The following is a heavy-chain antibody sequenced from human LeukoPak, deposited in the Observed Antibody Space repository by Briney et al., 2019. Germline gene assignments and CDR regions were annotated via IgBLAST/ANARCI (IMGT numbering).Heavy chain of an antibody. D-gene: IGHD2-15*01. CDR3: ARGGGYYAF. CDR1: GASVSSYY. CDR2: IYNDGST. J-gene: IGHJ4*02. V-gene: IGHV4-59*02. Sequence: SETLSLICTVSGASVSSYYWSWIRQPPGKGLEWIGYIYNDGSTNYNPSLKSRVTISVDTSMNQFSLKLSSVTAADTAVYYCARGGGYYAFWGQGTLVTVSS.